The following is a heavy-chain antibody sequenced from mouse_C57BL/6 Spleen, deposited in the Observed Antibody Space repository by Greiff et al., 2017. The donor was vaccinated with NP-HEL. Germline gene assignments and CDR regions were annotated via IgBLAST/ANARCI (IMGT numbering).Heavy chain of an antibody. J-gene: IGHJ3*01. D-gene: IGHD1-1*01. CDR2: IDPSDSYT. CDR1: GYTFTSYW. Sequence: VQLQQPGAELVMPGASVKLSCKASGYTFTSYWMHWVKQRPGQGLEWIGEIDPSDSYTNYNQKFKGKSTLTVDKSSSTAYMQLSSLTSEDSAVYYCARGGVYGSSPFAYWGQGTLVTVSA. CDR3: ARGGVYGSSPFAY. V-gene: IGHV1-69*01.